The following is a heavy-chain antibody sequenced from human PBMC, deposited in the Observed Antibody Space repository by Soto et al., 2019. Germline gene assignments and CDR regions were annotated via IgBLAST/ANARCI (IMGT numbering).Heavy chain of an antibody. CDR2: IYYSGST. CDR3: ANLVVAAPFMNDY. D-gene: IGHD2-15*01. V-gene: IGHV4-39*01. J-gene: IGHJ4*02. Sequence: QLQLQESGPGLVKPSETLSLTCTVSGGSISSSSYYWGWIRQPPGKGLEWIGSIYYSGSTYYNPSLKSRVTISVDTSKNQFSLKLSSVTAADTAVYYCANLVVAAPFMNDYWGQGTLVTVSS. CDR1: GGSISSSSYY.